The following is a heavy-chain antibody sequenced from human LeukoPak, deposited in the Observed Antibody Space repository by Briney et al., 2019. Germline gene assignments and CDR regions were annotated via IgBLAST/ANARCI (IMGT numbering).Heavy chain of an antibody. D-gene: IGHD2-2*01. V-gene: IGHV3-49*03. CDR1: GFTFGDYA. Sequence: GGSLRLSCTASGFTFGDYAMSWFRQAPGKGPEWVGFIRSKAYGGTTENAASVKGRFTISRDDSKSIAYLQMNSLKTEDTAVYYCARGGVYCSSVSCSVDYWGQGILVTVSS. CDR2: IRSKAYGGTT. CDR3: ARGGVYCSSVSCSVDY. J-gene: IGHJ4*02.